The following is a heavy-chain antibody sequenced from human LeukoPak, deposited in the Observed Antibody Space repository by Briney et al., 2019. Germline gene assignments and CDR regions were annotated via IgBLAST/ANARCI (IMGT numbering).Heavy chain of an antibody. CDR3: ARDYYGSGSYYKPFDY. J-gene: IGHJ4*02. CDR1: GGTFSSYA. D-gene: IGHD3-10*01. CDR2: IIPIFGTA. Sequence: SVKVSCKASGGTFSSYAISWVRQAPGQGLEWMGGIIPIFGTANYAQKFQGRVTITADESTSTDYMELSSLRSEDTAVYYCARDYYGSGSYYKPFDYWGQGTLVTVSS. V-gene: IGHV1-69*01.